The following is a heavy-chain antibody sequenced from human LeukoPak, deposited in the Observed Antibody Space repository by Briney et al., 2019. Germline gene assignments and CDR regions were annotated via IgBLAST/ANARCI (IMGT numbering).Heavy chain of an antibody. V-gene: IGHV3-23*01. CDR1: GFTFDDYG. D-gene: IGHD2-2*01. CDR3: AKVGPGVVPAASFDY. CDR2: ISGSGGST. J-gene: IGHJ4*02. Sequence: PGGSLRLSCAASGFTFDDYGMSWVRQAPGKGLEWVSAISGSGGSTYYADSVKGRFTISRDNSKNTLYLQMSSLRAEDTAVYYCAKVGPGVVPAASFDYWGQGTLVTVSS.